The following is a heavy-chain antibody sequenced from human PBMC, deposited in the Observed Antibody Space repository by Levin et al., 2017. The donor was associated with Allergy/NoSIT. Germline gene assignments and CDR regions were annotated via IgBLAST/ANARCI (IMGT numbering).Heavy chain of an antibody. CDR3: AKDEIRGSDQPYYWDY. Sequence: GGSLRLSCAASGFTFNNYAMSWVRQAPGKGLEWVSAIINSGVGTYYADSVKGRFTISRDNSKHTMYLQMTSLRAEDTAVYFCAKDEIRGSDQPYYWDYWGEGTLVTASS. D-gene: IGHD6-19*01. V-gene: IGHV3-23*01. J-gene: IGHJ4*02. CDR2: IINSGVGT. CDR1: GFTFNNYA.